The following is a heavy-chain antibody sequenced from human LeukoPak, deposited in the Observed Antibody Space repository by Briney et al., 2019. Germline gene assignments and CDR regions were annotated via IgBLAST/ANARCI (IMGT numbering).Heavy chain of an antibody. CDR2: IYYSGST. D-gene: IGHD6-25*01. J-gene: IGHJ4*02. CDR1: GGSVSSGSYY. Sequence: SETLSLTCTVSGGSVSSGSYYWSWIRQPPGKGLEWIGYIYYSGSTNYNPSLKSRVTISVDTSKNQFSLKLSSVTAADTAVYYCARLSRDGSSGYFDYWGQGTLVTVSS. V-gene: IGHV4-61*01. CDR3: ARLSRDGSSGYFDY.